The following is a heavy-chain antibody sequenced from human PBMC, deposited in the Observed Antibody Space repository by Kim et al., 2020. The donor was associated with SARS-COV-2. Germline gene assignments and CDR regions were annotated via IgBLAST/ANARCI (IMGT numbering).Heavy chain of an antibody. D-gene: IGHD5-18*01. V-gene: IGHV3-11*06. CDR3: AILDTAMAHYYYYGMDV. J-gene: IGHJ6*02. Sequence: KGRFTISRENAKNSLYLQMNSLRAEDTAVYYCAILDTAMAHYYYYGMDVWGQGTTVTVSS.